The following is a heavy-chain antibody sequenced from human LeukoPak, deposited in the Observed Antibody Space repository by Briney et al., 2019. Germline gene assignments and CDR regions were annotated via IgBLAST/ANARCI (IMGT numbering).Heavy chain of an antibody. CDR1: GYTFTGYY. D-gene: IGHD3-22*01. CDR2: INPNSGGT. V-gene: IGHV1-2*02. J-gene: IGHJ3*02. Sequence: ASVKVSCTASGYTFTGYYMHWVRQAPGQGLEWMGWINPNSGGTNSAQKFQGRVTMTRDTSISTAYMELSRLRSDDTAVYYCARDLYHYDSSGSRGTFDIWGQGTMATVSS. CDR3: ARDLYHYDSSGSRGTFDI.